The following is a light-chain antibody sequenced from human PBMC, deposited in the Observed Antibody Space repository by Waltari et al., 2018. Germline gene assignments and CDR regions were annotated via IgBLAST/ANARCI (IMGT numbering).Light chain of an antibody. J-gene: IGKJ5*01. CDR2: DAS. CDR1: QSVSSY. CDR3: QQRSNWLIT. Sequence: EIVLTQSPATLSLSPGERATLSCRASQSVSSYLAWYQQKPGQAPRLLIYDASTRATGIPARFSSSGSGTDFTLTISSLEPEDFAVYYCQQRSNWLITFGQGTRLEIK. V-gene: IGKV3-11*01.